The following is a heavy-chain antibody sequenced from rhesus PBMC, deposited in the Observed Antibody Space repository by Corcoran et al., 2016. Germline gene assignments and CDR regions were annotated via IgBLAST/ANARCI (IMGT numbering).Heavy chain of an antibody. Sequence: EVQLVETGGGLVQPGGSLRLSCAASGFTFSSYARQGVRQAPGKGLEWISAINSGGGSTYYADSVKGRFTISRDNSKNTLSLQMNSLRAEDTAVYYCAKEDSNYANFDYWGQGVLVTVSS. CDR1: GFTFSSYA. V-gene: IGHV3-103*01. J-gene: IGHJ4*01. CDR3: AKEDSNYANFDY. D-gene: IGHD4-23*01. CDR2: INSGGGST.